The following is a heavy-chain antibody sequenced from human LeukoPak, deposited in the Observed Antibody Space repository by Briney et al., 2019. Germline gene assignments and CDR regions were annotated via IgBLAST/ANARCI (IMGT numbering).Heavy chain of an antibody. J-gene: IGHJ6*03. D-gene: IGHD1-14*01. CDR2: ISAYNGNT. Sequence: ASVKVSCKASGYTFTSYGISWVRQAPGQGLEWMGWISAYNGNTNYAQKLQGRVTMTTDTSTSTAYMELRSLRSDDTAVYYCARDGVFLRTYYYYYYYMDVWGKGTTVTVSS. CDR3: ARDGVFLRTYYYYYYYMDV. CDR1: GYTFTSYG. V-gene: IGHV1-18*01.